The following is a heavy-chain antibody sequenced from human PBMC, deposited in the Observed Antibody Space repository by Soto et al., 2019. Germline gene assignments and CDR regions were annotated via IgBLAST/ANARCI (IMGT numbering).Heavy chain of an antibody. V-gene: IGHV4-39*01. D-gene: IGHD3-22*01. CDR1: GGSISSSSYY. Sequence: PSETLSLTCTVSGGSISSSSYYWGWIRQPPGKGLEWIGSIYYSGSTYYNPSLKSRVTISVDTSKNQFSLKLSSVTAADTAVYYCARHRRTRGKDSSGYYLGYWGPGTLVTVSS. J-gene: IGHJ4*02. CDR3: ARHRRTRGKDSSGYYLGY. CDR2: IYYSGST.